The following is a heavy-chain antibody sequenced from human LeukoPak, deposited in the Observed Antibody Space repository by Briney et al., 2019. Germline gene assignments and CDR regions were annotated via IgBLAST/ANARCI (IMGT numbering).Heavy chain of an antibody. J-gene: IGHJ5*02. CDR3: ARDSAGDYWLDP. V-gene: IGHV4-59*01. CDR2: IYYSGRT. Sequence: SETLSLTCTVSDDSITMYYWTWIRQPPGKGLEWIGSIYYSGRTSFNGSLKTRITMSVDTSKNQFSLELTSVTTADTAVYFCARDSAGDYWLDPWGQGTPVTVSS. D-gene: IGHD7-27*01. CDR1: DDSITMYY.